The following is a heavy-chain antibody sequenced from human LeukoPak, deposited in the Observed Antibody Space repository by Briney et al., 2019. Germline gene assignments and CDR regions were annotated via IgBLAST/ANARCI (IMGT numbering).Heavy chain of an antibody. CDR2: IGSAGTTI. CDR1: GFSFSDSF. CDR3: VRDSGYSDGLTY. V-gene: IGHV3-11*01. Sequence: GGSLRLSCEASGFSFSDSFMTWIRQAPGEGLQFVASIGSAGTTIYYGDSAKGRFTISRDNAKNSLYLQFNSLGAEDTAIYYCVRDSGYSDGLTYWGQGTLVTVSS. J-gene: IGHJ4*02. D-gene: IGHD5-24*01.